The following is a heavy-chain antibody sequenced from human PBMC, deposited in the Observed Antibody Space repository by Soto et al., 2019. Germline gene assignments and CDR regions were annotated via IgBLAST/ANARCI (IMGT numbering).Heavy chain of an antibody. CDR1: GGNFISYA. CDR3: AKASSIAALH. V-gene: IGHV3-23*01. Sequence: PGGSLRLSCAASGGNFISYAMSWVRQAPGKGLEWVSAISGSGGSTYYADSVKGRFTISRDNSKNTLYLQMNSLRAEDTAVYYCAKASSIAALHWGQGTLVTVSS. CDR2: ISGSGGST. J-gene: IGHJ4*02. D-gene: IGHD6-6*01.